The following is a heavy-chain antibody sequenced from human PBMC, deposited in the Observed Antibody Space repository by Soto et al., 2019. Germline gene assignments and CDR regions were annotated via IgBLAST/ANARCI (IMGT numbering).Heavy chain of an antibody. CDR1: GFGVSNNY. CDR2: ISSSGSTI. Sequence: PGGSLRLSCAASGFGVSNNYMSWVRQAPGKGLEWVSYISSSGSTIYYADSVKGRFTISRDNAKNSLYLQMNSLRAEDTAVYYCARDRRAYCGGDCYPYGMDVWGQGTTVTVSS. D-gene: IGHD2-21*02. V-gene: IGHV3-11*01. J-gene: IGHJ6*02. CDR3: ARDRRAYCGGDCYPYGMDV.